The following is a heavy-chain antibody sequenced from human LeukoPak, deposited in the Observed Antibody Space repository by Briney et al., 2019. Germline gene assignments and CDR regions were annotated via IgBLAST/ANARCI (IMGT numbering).Heavy chain of an antibody. CDR2: INHSGST. Sequence: SETLSLTCAVYGGSFSGYYWSWIRQPPGKGLEWIGEINHSGSTNYNPSLKSRVTISVDTSKNHFSLELSAVTAADTAVYFCARGRVSSSSWYSTYYYYFYMDVWGKGTTVTVSS. CDR1: GGSFSGYY. CDR3: ARGRVSSSSWYSTYYYYFYMDV. D-gene: IGHD6-13*01. J-gene: IGHJ6*03. V-gene: IGHV4-34*01.